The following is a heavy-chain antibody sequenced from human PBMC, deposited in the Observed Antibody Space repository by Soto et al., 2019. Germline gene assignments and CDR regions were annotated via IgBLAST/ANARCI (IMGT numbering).Heavy chain of an antibody. J-gene: IGHJ6*03. CDR2: INHSGST. CDR1: GGSFSGYY. V-gene: IGHV4-34*01. D-gene: IGHD2-2*01. CDR3: ARGARLGSTTYYYYMDV. Sequence: QVQLQQWGAGLLKPSETLSLTCAVYGGSFSGYYWSWIRQPPGKGLEWIGEINHSGSTNYNPSLKSRGTISVETSKHQFSLTLSSVTAADTAVYYCARGARLGSTTYYYYMDVWGKGTTVTVSS.